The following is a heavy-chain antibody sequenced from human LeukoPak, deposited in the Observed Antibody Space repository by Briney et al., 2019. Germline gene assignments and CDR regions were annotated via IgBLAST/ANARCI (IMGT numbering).Heavy chain of an antibody. D-gene: IGHD6-13*01. J-gene: IGHJ4*02. Sequence: ASVKVSCKASGYTFTKYFVHWVRQAPGQGLEWMGIINPSGDGTTYSQKFQGRLTMTWDLSTSTVYMELSRLRSEDTAVYYCARQHSTGWYGFYFDYWGQGALVTVSS. CDR1: GYTFTKYF. V-gene: IGHV1-46*01. CDR3: ARQHSTGWYGFYFDY. CDR2: INPSGDGT.